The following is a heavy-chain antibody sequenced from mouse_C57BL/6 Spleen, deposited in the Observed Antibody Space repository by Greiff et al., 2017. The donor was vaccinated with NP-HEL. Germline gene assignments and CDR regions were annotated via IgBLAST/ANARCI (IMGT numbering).Heavy chain of an antibody. CDR2: IYPGSGST. V-gene: IGHV1-55*01. Sequence: QVQLQQPGAELVKPGASVKMSCKASGYTFTSYWITWVKQRPGQGLEWIGDIYPGSGSTNYNEKFKSKATLTVDTSSSTAYMQLSSLTSEDSAVYYCARNVNYVWYFDVWGTGTTVTVSS. D-gene: IGHD2-1*01. CDR1: GYTFTSYW. J-gene: IGHJ1*03. CDR3: ARNVNYVWYFDV.